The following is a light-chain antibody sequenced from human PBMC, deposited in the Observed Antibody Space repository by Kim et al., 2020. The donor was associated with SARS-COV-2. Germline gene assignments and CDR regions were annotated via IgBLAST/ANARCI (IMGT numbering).Light chain of an antibody. CDR1: TANVGSYH. V-gene: IGLV1-44*01. CDR2: ANS. Sequence: GKAVTTSFSASTANVGSYHVNWYPQLQGTAPKLLINANSQRPAGVPARFSGSKSGTAASLAINGLQSEDEADYYCATWDASLTAWVFGGGTRVTVL. CDR3: ATWDASLTAWV. J-gene: IGLJ3*02.